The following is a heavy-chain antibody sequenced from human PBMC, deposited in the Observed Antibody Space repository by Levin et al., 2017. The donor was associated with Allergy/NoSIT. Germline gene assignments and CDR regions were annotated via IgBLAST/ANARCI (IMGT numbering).Heavy chain of an antibody. CDR1: RFSLNSYW. D-gene: IGHD2-2*02. J-gene: IGHJ1*01. CDR2: INQDGSAR. CDR3: ATACTSSSCYSLYFHN. Sequence: QAGGSLRLSCTAPRFSLNSYWMNWVRQAPGTGLEWVASINQDGSARDYVDSVKGRFTISRDNANNSLYLQMNSLRAEDTAVYYCATACTSSSCYSLYFHNWGQGASVTVSS. V-gene: IGHV3-7*01.